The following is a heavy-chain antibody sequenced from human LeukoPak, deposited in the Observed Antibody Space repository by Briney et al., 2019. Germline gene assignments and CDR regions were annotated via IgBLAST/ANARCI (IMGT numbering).Heavy chain of an antibody. CDR1: GLAFRNFA. CDR2: MTGSGGSS. Sequence: GRSLRLSREASGLAFRNFAMSWVRQAPGKGLEWVSGMTGSGGSSYYADSVKGRFTISRDNAKNTLYLQMNNLRADDTALYYCAKMKGQRLNDYCMDVWGKGTTVTVSS. CDR3: AKMKGQRLNDYCMDV. V-gene: IGHV3-23*01. J-gene: IGHJ6*03.